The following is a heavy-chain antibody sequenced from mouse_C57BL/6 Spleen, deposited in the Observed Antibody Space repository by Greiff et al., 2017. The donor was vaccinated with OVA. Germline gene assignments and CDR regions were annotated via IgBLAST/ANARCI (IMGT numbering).Heavy chain of an antibody. J-gene: IGHJ4*01. CDR2: IYPRDGST. D-gene: IGHD2-1*01. CDR3: ALYSNYAMDY. CDR1: GYTFTSYD. V-gene: IGHV1-85*01. Sequence: QVQLKESGPELVKPGASVKLSCKASGYTFTSYDINWVKQRPGQGLEWIGWIYPRDGSTKYNETFKGKATLTVDTSSSTAYMELHSLTSEDSAVYFCALYSNYAMDYWGQGTSVTVSS.